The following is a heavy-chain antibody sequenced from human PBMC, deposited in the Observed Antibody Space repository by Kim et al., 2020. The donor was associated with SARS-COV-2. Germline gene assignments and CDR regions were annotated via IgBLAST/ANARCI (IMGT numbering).Heavy chain of an antibody. V-gene: IGHV3-23*03. CDR3: AKGYSSSWYGAFDY. J-gene: IGHJ4*02. D-gene: IGHD6-13*01. Sequence: ADSAKARFTRSRDNSKNTLYLQMNSLRAEDTAVYYCAKGYSSSWYGAFDYWGQGTLVTVSS.